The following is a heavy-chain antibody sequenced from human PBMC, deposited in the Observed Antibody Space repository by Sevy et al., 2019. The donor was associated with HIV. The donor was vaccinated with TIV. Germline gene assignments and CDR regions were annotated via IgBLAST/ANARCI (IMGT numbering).Heavy chain of an antibody. Sequence: GGSLRLSCAASGFTFSSYWMSWVRQAPGKGLEWVANIKQDGSEKYYVDSVKGRFTISRDNAKNALYLQMNMLRAKDTAVYTCAKYYPNKYYDSSGTNYYYGMDVWGQGTTVTVSS. CDR2: IKQDGSEK. CDR3: AKYYPNKYYDSSGTNYYYGMDV. D-gene: IGHD3-22*01. J-gene: IGHJ6*02. V-gene: IGHV3-7*03. CDR1: GFTFSSYW.